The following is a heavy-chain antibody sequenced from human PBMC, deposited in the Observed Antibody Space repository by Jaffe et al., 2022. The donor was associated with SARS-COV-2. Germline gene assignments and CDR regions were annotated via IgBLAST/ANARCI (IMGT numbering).Heavy chain of an antibody. CDR3: AKDLGTVYDFWSGYAAAFDI. D-gene: IGHD3-3*01. J-gene: IGHJ3*02. CDR2: ISGSGGST. V-gene: IGHV3-23*01. CDR1: GFTFSSYA. Sequence: EVQLLESGGGLVQPGGSLRLSCAASGFTFSSYAMSWVRQAPGKGLEWVSAISGSGGSTYYADSVKGRFTISRDNSKNTLYLQMNSLRAEDTAVYYCAKDLGTVYDFWSGYAAAFDIWGQGTMVTVSS.